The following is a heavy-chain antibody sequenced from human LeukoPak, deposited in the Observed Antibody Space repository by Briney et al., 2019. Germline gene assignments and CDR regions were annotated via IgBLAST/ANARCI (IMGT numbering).Heavy chain of an antibody. D-gene: IGHD3-22*01. J-gene: IGHJ6*02. CDR2: ISWNSGSI. CDR1: GFTFDDYA. CDR3: AKDLNSGWLLGGMDV. Sequence: GGSLRLSCAASGFTFDDYAMHWVRQAPGKGLEWVSGISWNSGSIGYADSVKGRFTISRDNAKNSLYLQMNSLRAEDTALYYCAKDLNSGWLLGGMDVWGQGTTVTVSS. V-gene: IGHV3-9*01.